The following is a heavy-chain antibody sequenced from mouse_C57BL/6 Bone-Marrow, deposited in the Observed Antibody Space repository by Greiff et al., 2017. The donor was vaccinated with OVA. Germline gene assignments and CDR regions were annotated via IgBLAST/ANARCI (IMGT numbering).Heavy chain of an antibody. CDR2: IDPSDSYT. Sequence: QVQLQQPGAELVKPGASVKLSCKASGYTFTSYWMQWVKQRPGKGLEWIGEIDPSDSYTNYNQKFKGKATLTVDTSSSTAYMQLSSLTSEDAAVYYCAHSSGYYWGQGTLVTVSA. CDR1: GYTFTSYW. V-gene: IGHV1-50*01. J-gene: IGHJ3*01. D-gene: IGHD3-2*02. CDR3: AHSSGYY.